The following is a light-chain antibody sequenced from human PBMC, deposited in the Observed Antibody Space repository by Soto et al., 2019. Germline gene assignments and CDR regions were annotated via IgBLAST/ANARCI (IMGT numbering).Light chain of an antibody. CDR1: QSISSW. V-gene: IGKV1-5*01. Sequence: DIQMTQSPSTLSASVGDRVTITCRASQSISSWVAWYQQKPGKAPKLLIYDASSLESGVPSRFSGSGSGTEFTLTISSLQPDDFATYYCQQYNSYSLPFGQGTKVEIK. J-gene: IGKJ1*01. CDR3: QQYNSYSLP. CDR2: DAS.